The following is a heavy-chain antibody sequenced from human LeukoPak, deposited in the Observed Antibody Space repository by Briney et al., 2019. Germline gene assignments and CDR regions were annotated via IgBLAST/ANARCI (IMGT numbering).Heavy chain of an antibody. Sequence: ASVKVSCKASGGTFSSYAISWVRRAPGQGLEWMGGIIPIFGTANYAQKFQGRVTITADESTSTAYMELSSLRSEDTAVYYCARAQGYSSGWYETEYYYYGMDVWGQGTTVTVSS. CDR2: IIPIFGTA. CDR3: ARAQGYSSGWYETEYYYYGMDV. V-gene: IGHV1-69*13. D-gene: IGHD6-19*01. J-gene: IGHJ6*02. CDR1: GGTFSSYA.